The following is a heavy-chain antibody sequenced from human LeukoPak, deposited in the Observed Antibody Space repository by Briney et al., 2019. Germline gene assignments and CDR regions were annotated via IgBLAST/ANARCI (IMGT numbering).Heavy chain of an antibody. Sequence: SETLSLTCTVSGASITGHYWSWIRQPPGKGLEWIGFIHYSGTTNYNPSLKSRVTISVDTSKNQFSLALSSVTAADTAVYYCARHLGGGISFDYWGQGTLVTVSS. V-gene: IGHV4-59*08. J-gene: IGHJ4*02. CDR2: IHYSGTT. CDR3: ARHLGGGISFDY. D-gene: IGHD3-16*01. CDR1: GASITGHY.